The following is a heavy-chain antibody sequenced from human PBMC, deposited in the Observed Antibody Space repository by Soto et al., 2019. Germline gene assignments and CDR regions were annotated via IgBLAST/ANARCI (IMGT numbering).Heavy chain of an antibody. CDR3: ARGRANYDFWSGPKRYYFDY. D-gene: IGHD3-3*01. J-gene: IGHJ4*02. V-gene: IGHV4-34*01. CDR1: GGSFSGYY. Sequence: SETLSLTCAVYGGSFSGYYWSWIRQPPGKGLEWIGEINHSGSTNYNPSLKSRVTISVDTSKNQFSLKLSSVTAADTAVYYCARGRANYDFWSGPKRYYFDYWGQGTLVTVSS. CDR2: INHSGST.